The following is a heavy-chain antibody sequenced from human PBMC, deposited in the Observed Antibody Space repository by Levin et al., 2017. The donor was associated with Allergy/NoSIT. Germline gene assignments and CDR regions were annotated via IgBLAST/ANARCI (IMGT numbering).Heavy chain of an antibody. Sequence: ASETLSLTCTVSGGSISSYYWSWIRQPPGKGLEWIGYIHYSGSTNYNPSLESRVTIAADTSKNQVSLKLSSVTAADTALYYCARLSAVSGRYYFDYWGQGTLVTVSS. CDR1: GGSISSYY. CDR3: ARLSAVSGRYYFDY. J-gene: IGHJ4*02. CDR2: IHYSGST. V-gene: IGHV4-59*08. D-gene: IGHD6-19*01.